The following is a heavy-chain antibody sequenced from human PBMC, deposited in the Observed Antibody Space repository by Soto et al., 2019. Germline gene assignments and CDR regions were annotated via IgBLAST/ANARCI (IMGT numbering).Heavy chain of an antibody. D-gene: IGHD3-22*01. CDR3: ARVVDYYDSSGYYDY. CDR1: GFTVSSNY. V-gene: IGHV3-53*01. Sequence: GGSVRLSCAASGFTVSSNYMSWVRQAPGKGLEWVSVIYSGGSTYYADSVKGRFTISRDNSKNTLYLQMNSLRAEDTAVYYCARVVDYYDSSGYYDYWGQGTLVTVSS. J-gene: IGHJ4*02. CDR2: IYSGGST.